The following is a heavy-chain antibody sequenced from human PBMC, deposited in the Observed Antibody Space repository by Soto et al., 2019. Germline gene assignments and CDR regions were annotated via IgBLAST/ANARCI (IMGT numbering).Heavy chain of an antibody. J-gene: IGHJ5*02. CDR2: IYYSGTA. D-gene: IGHD4-17*01. CDR3: ARYCRYGITTVIDH. V-gene: IGHV4-61*01. CDR1: GDSVTRGSCY. Sequence: SETLSLTCTVSGDSVTRGSCYWSWIRRPPGKTLEWIGYIYYSGTANYNPSLDSRVTISLDKSNNQLSLKLTSVTAADTAVYLCARYCRYGITTVIDHWGPGALVTVSA.